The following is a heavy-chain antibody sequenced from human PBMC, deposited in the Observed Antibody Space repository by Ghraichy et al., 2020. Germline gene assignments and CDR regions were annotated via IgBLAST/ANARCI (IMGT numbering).Heavy chain of an antibody. CDR3: ARAKATYYYGSGSYWDY. Sequence: GGSLRLSCAASGFTFSSYWMSWVRQAPGKGLEWVANIKQDGSEKYYVDSVKGRFTISRDNAKNSLYLQMNSLRAEDTAVYYCARAKATYYYGSGSYWDYWGQGTLVTVSS. D-gene: IGHD3-10*01. V-gene: IGHV3-7*04. J-gene: IGHJ4*02. CDR2: IKQDGSEK. CDR1: GFTFSSYW.